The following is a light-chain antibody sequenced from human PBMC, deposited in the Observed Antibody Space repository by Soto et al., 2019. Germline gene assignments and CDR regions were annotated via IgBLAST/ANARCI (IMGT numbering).Light chain of an antibody. J-gene: IGKJ2*01. CDR2: GAS. CDR1: QVIGSRY. Sequence: EIVMTQSPGTLSLSPGERATISCRASQVIGSRYLAWYHQNSGQAPRLLIYGASSRATGIPDRFSGRESGTAFTLNLSRLEPEDFGVYYCQQFGSSIPHTFGQGTKL. V-gene: IGKV3-20*01. CDR3: QQFGSSIPHT.